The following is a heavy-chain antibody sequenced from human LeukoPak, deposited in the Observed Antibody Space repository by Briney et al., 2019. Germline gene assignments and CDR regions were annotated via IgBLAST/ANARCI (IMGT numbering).Heavy chain of an antibody. V-gene: IGHV4-34*01. CDR1: GGSFSGYY. CDR3: AREGIAAAAIDY. Sequence: SETLSLTYAVYGGSFSGYYWSWIRQPPGKGLEWIGEINHSGSTNYNPSLKSRVTISLDTSKNQFSLKLTSVTAADTAVHYCAREGIAAAAIDYWGQGNLVTVSS. CDR2: INHSGST. D-gene: IGHD6-13*01. J-gene: IGHJ4*02.